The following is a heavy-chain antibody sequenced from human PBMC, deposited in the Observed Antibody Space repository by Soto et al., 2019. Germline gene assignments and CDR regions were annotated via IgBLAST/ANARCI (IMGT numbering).Heavy chain of an antibody. CDR2: ISYDGSNK. D-gene: IGHD3-22*01. CDR3: AEVGGSSAHPRPRYYFDY. CDR1: GFTFSSYG. J-gene: IGHJ4*02. V-gene: IGHV3-30*18. Sequence: QVQLVESGGGVVQPGRSLRLSCAASGFTFSSYGMHWVRQAPGKGLEWVAVISYDGSNKYYADSVKGRFTISRDNSKNTLYLQMNGLRAEDTAVYYCAEVGGSSAHPRPRYYFDYWGQGTLVTVSS.